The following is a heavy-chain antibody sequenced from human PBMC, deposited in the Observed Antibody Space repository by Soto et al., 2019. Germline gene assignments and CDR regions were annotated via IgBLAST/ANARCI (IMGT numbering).Heavy chain of an antibody. CDR1: GFTFRSYA. J-gene: IGHJ4*02. CDR2: ISYDGSNK. CDR3: AREYCSGRSCYYLYY. V-gene: IGHV3-30-3*01. Sequence: QVQLVESGGGVVQPGRSLRLSCAASGFTFRSYAMHWVRQAPGKGLEWVAVISYDGSNKYYADSVKGRFTISRDNSKNTLYLQMNVLRTENTAMYYCAREYCSGRSCYYLYYWGQGTLVTVSS. D-gene: IGHD2-15*01.